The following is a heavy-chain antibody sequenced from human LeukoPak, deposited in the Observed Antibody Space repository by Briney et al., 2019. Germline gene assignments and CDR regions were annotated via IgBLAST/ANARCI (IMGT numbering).Heavy chain of an antibody. CDR3: AREMGGSSWEYYYYYGMDV. D-gene: IGHD6-13*01. Sequence: ASVKVSCKAPGYTFTSYGISWVRQAPGQGLEWMGWISAYNGNTNYAQKLQGRVTMTTDTSTSTAYMELRSLRSDDTAVYYCAREMGGSSWEYYYYYGMDVWAKGPRSPSP. V-gene: IGHV1-18*01. CDR2: ISAYNGNT. J-gene: IGHJ6*02. CDR1: GYTFTSYG.